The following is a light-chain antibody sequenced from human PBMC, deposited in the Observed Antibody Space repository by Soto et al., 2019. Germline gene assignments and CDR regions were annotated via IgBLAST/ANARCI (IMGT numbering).Light chain of an antibody. Sequence: QLVLTQPPSASGTPGQRVTISCSGSSSNIGSNYAYWYQQLPGTAPKLLIYRNSQRPSGVPDRFSGSKSGTSASLAISGLRSEDEAAYYCAAWDDSLSGGVFGSGTKVTVL. CDR3: AAWDDSLSGGV. CDR2: RNS. CDR1: SSNIGSNY. J-gene: IGLJ1*01. V-gene: IGLV1-47*01.